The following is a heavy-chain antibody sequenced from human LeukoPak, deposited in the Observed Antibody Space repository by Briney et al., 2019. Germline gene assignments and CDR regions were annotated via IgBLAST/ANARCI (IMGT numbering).Heavy chain of an antibody. CDR1: RFTFSSYS. V-gene: IGHV3-21*01. CDR3: ARDGVLAFDI. D-gene: IGHD2-8*02. CDR2: ISSSSTYI. J-gene: IGHJ3*02. Sequence: GGSLRLSCAASRFTFSSYSMNWVRQAPGKGLEWVSSISSSSTYIYYADSMKGRFTISRDNAKNSLYLQMNSLRAEDTAVYYCARDGVLAFDIWGQGTMVTVSS.